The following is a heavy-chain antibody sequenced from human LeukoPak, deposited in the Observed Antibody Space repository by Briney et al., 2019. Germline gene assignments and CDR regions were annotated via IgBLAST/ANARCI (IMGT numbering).Heavy chain of an antibody. CDR3: QSRFLEWLLDY. V-gene: IGHV4-39*01. Sequence: PSETLSLTCTVSGGSISSNNYYWGWISQPPGKGLESIGSIYYGGYAYYNPSLKSRVTISVDTSKNQFSLKLSSVTAADTAIYYCQSRFLEWLLDYWGQGTLVTVSS. CDR2: IYYGGYA. J-gene: IGHJ4*02. CDR1: GGSISSNNYY. D-gene: IGHD3-3*01.